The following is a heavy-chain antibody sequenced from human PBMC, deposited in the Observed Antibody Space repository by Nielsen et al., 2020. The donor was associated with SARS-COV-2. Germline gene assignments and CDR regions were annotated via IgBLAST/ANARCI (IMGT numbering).Heavy chain of an antibody. CDR1: GFTFSSSA. CDR2: ISYDGSNK. J-gene: IGHJ6*02. D-gene: IGHD1-26*01. CDR3: ARAFRGSYYYGMDV. Sequence: LKISCAASGFTFSSSAMHWVRPAPRKGLGWVAVISYDGSNKYYAASVKGRFTISRDNSKNTLYLQMNSLRAEDTAVYYCARAFRGSYYYGMDVWGQGTTVTVSS. V-gene: IGHV3-30-3*01.